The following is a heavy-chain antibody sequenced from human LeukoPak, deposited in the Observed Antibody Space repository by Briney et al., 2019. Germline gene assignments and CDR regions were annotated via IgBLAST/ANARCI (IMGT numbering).Heavy chain of an antibody. V-gene: IGHV3-48*03. CDR3: AREGTAMVSFDY. CDR1: GFTFSSYE. D-gene: IGHD5-18*01. J-gene: IGHJ4*02. Sequence: PGGSLRLSCAASGFTFSSYEMNWVRQAPGKGLEWVSYISSGGNTIYYADSVQGRFTISRDNAKNSLYLQMNSLRAEDTAVYYCAREGTAMVSFDYWGQGTLVTVSS. CDR2: ISSGGNTI.